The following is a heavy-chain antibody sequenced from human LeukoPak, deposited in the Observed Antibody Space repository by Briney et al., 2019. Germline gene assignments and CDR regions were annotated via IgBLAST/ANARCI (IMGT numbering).Heavy chain of an antibody. Sequence: GRSLRLSCAASGFTFSSYGMHWVRQAPGRGLEWVAVISYDGSNKYYADSVKGRFTISRDNSKNTLYLQMNSLRAEDTAVYYCARGGVYSTRGIDYWGQGTLVTVSS. J-gene: IGHJ4*02. D-gene: IGHD6-13*01. CDR1: GFTFSSYG. CDR3: ARGGVYSTRGIDY. CDR2: ISYDGSNK. V-gene: IGHV3-30*03.